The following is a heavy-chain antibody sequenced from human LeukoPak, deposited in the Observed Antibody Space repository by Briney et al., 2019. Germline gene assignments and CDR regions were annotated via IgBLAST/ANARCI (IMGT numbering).Heavy chain of an antibody. J-gene: IGHJ6*02. Sequence: GGSLRLSCAASGFTVSSNYMSWVRQAPGKGLEWVSVIYSGGSTYYADSVKGRFTISRDNSKNTLYLQMNSLRAEDTAVYYCATDYSHPIYGMDVWGQGTTVTVSS. CDR1: GFTVSSNY. D-gene: IGHD2-15*01. CDR2: IYSGGST. V-gene: IGHV3-66*01. CDR3: ATDYSHPIYGMDV.